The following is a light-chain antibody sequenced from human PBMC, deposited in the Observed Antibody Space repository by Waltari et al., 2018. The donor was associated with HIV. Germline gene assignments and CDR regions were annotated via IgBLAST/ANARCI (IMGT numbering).Light chain of an antibody. CDR1: QSVGSY. Sequence: EVVLTQSPATLSLSPGERATLSCRASQSVGSYLAWYQQKPGQAPRLLIFDASNRATGIPARFSGSGSGTDFTLTSSSLEPEDFAVYYCQQRSNWVTTFGQGTRLEIK. CDR2: DAS. CDR3: QQRSNWVTT. V-gene: IGKV3-11*01. J-gene: IGKJ5*01.